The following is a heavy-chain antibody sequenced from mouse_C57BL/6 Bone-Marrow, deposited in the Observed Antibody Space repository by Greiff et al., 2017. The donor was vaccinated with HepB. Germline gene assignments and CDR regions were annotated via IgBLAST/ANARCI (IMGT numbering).Heavy chain of an antibody. Sequence: VQLQQSGPELVKPGASVKISCKASGYAFSSSWMNWVKQRPGKGLEWIGRIYPGDGDTNYNGKFKGKATLTADKSSSTAYMQLSSLTSEDSAVYFCARSYSNYSAWFADWGQGTLVTVSA. J-gene: IGHJ3*01. CDR2: IYPGDGDT. D-gene: IGHD2-5*01. V-gene: IGHV1-82*01. CDR1: GYAFSSSW. CDR3: ARSYSNYSAWFAD.